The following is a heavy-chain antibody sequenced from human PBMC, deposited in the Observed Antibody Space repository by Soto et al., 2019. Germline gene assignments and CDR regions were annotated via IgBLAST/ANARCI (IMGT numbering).Heavy chain of an antibody. Sequence: SETLSLTCSVSGGSISSSSYFWGWIRQPPGMGPEWIGSIDYSGTTYYNPSLKTRVTISVDTSKNQFSLRLNSVTASDTAVYYCARHSASVGVPFTFWGQGTLVTVS. CDR1: GGSISSSSYF. V-gene: IGHV4-39*01. J-gene: IGHJ4*02. D-gene: IGHD1-26*01. CDR2: IDYSGTT. CDR3: ARHSASVGVPFTF.